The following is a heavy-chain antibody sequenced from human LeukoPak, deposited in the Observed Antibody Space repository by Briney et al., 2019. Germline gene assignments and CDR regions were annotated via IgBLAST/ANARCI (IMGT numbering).Heavy chain of an antibody. Sequence: PGGSLRLSCAASGFTFSSYWMSWVRQAPGKGLEWVANIKQDGSEKYYVDSVKGRFTISRDNAKNSLYLQMNSLRAEDTAVYYCARPGYSSGWYGFDYWGQGTLVTVSS. J-gene: IGHJ4*02. D-gene: IGHD6-19*01. CDR2: IKQDGSEK. CDR3: ARPGYSSGWYGFDY. V-gene: IGHV3-7*01. CDR1: GFTFSSYW.